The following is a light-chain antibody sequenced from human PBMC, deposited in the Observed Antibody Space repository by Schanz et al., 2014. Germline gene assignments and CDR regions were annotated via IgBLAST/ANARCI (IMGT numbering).Light chain of an antibody. V-gene: IGKV3D-20*02. Sequence: ETVLTQSPGALSLSPGERATLSCRASQSVSSSYLAWYQQKPGQAPRLLIYGASTRATGIPDRFSGSGSGTDFTLTISRLEPEDFAVYYCQQRGIWPYTFGPGTKLEIK. CDR1: QSVSSSY. J-gene: IGKJ2*01. CDR3: QQRGIWPYT. CDR2: GAS.